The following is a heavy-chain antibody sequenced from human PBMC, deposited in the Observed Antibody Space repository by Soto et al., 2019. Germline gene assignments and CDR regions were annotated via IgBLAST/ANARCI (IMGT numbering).Heavy chain of an antibody. D-gene: IGHD2-21*02. CDR1: GGTFSSYA. Sequence: SVKVSCKASGGTFSSYAISWVRQAPGQGLEWMGGIIPIFGTANYAQKFQGRVTITADESTSTAYMELSSLRSEDTAVYYCAREGFCGGDCYYDYWGQGTLVTAPQ. V-gene: IGHV1-69*13. J-gene: IGHJ4*02. CDR2: IIPIFGTA. CDR3: AREGFCGGDCYYDY.